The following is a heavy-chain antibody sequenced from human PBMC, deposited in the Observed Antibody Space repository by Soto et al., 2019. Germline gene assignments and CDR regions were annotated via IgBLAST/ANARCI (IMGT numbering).Heavy chain of an antibody. CDR1: GGSISSSSITYY. CDR2: IHSSGSA. Sequence: QLQLQESGPGLMKPSETLSLTCTVSGGSISSSSITYYWGWIRQPPGKGPEWIGGIHSSGSAYYNPSLKSRVTVSIDVSKNEFSLKLSSVTAADTAVYYCARRPRAVAGMDNWFDPWGQGILVTVSS. V-gene: IGHV4-39*01. J-gene: IGHJ5*02. D-gene: IGHD6-19*01. CDR3: ARRPRAVAGMDNWFDP.